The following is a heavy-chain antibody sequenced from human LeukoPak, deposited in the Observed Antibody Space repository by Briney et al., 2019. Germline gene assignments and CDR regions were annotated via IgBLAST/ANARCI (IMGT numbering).Heavy chain of an antibody. Sequence: GGSLRLSCASSGFTFNNYAIAWVRQAPGKGLEWVSSITASGGSTYCADSVKGRFTISRDNSKNTLYLQMSSLRAEDTAVYNCPRDYPTSGIVTIFDGWGQATLVTVSS. V-gene: IGHV3-23*01. CDR1: GFTFNNYA. CDR2: ITASGGST. J-gene: IGHJ4*02. D-gene: IGHD1-26*01. CDR3: PRDYPTSGIVTIFDG.